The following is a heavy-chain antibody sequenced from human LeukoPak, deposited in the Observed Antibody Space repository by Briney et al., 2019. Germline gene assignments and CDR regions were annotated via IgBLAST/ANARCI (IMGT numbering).Heavy chain of an antibody. CDR2: ISYDGSNK. J-gene: IGHJ4*02. CDR1: GFTFSSYG. V-gene: IGHV3-30*18. D-gene: IGHD3-10*01. CDR3: AKEVRRVYYGSGRRLDY. Sequence: GGSLRLSCAASGFTFSSYGMHWVRQAPGKGLEWVAVISYDGSNKYYADSVKGRFTISRDNSKNTLYLQMNSLRAEDTAVYYCAKEVRRVYYGSGRRLDYWGQGTLVTVSS.